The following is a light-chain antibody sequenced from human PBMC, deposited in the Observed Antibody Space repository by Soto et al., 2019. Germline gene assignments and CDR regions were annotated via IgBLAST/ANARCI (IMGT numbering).Light chain of an antibody. CDR2: DNN. CDR1: SSNIGAGYD. CDR3: QSYDTRLSGYV. V-gene: IGLV1-40*01. Sequence: SVLTQSPSVSGAPGQRVTLSCTGSSSNIGAGYDVHWYQQLPGAAPKLLIYDNNNRPSGVPDRFSGSKSGASASLAITGLQAEDEADYYCQSYDTRLSGYVFGTGTKVTGL. J-gene: IGLJ1*01.